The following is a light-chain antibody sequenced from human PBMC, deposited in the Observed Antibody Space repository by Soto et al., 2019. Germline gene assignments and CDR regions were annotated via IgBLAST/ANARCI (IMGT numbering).Light chain of an antibody. V-gene: IGKV3-15*01. J-gene: IGKJ2*01. CDR1: QSVSSN. CDR3: QQYNNWPPYT. CDR2: GAS. Sequence: EIVLTQSPSTLSASAGERATLSCRASQSVSSNLAWYQQKPGQAPRLLIYGASTMATGIPARFSGSGSGTEFTLTISSLQSEDFAVYYCQQYNNWPPYTFGQGTKLEIK.